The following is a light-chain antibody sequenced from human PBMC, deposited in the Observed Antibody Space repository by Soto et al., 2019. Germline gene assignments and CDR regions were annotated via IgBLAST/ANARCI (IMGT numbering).Light chain of an antibody. V-gene: IGLV2-14*01. CDR2: EVS. J-gene: IGLJ1*01. CDR3: TSKRGDITYV. CDR1: SSDIGTYNY. Sequence: QSVLTQPASVSGSPGQSVTISCTGSSSDIGTYNYVSWYQQHPGIAPKLIIYEVSNRPSGVSYRFSGSKSGNTASLTISGLQAEDDADNYCTSKRGDITYVFGSGTKRTVL.